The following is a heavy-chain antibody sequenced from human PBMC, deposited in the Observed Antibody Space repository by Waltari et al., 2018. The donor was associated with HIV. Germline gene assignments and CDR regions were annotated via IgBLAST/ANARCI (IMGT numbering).Heavy chain of an antibody. CDR1: GGSISSSNW. CDR3: AINRYDFWRQSYYYGMDV. J-gene: IGHJ6*02. V-gene: IGHV4-4*02. Sequence: QVQLQESGPGLVKPSGTLSLTCAVSGGSISSSNWWSWVRQPPGKGLEWIGEIYHSGSTNYNPSLKSRVTISVDKSKNQFSLKLSSVTAADTAVYYCAINRYDFWRQSYYYGMDVWGQGTTVTVSS. CDR2: IYHSGST. D-gene: IGHD3-3*01.